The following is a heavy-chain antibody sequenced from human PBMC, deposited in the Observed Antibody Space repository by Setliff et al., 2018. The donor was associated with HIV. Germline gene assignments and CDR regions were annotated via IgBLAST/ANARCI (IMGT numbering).Heavy chain of an antibody. CDR2: IYYSGST. V-gene: IGHV4-39*07. J-gene: IGHJ1*01. Sequence: SETLSLTCTVSGGSISSGSYYWGWIRQPPGKGLEWIGSIYYSGSTSYNPSLKIRVTISLDTSKSQFSLKLNSATAADTAVYYCARDSNAPYFQHWGQGTRVTVSS. CDR3: ARDSNAPYFQH. CDR1: GGSISSGSYY. D-gene: IGHD1-1*01.